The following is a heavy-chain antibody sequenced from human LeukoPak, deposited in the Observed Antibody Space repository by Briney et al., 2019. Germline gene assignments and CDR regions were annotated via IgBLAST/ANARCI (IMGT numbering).Heavy chain of an antibody. J-gene: IGHJ4*02. CDR1: GFTFSNYP. Sequence: GGSLRLSCAASGFTFSNYPMHWVRQAPGKGLEWVAVISFDGSNKYYADSVKGRFTISRDTSRNTLNLQMNSLRAEDTAVYYCARVRHCSDSSCSGFLDYWGQGTLVIVSS. D-gene: IGHD2-15*01. CDR3: ARVRHCSDSSCSGFLDY. V-gene: IGHV3-30*04. CDR2: ISFDGSNK.